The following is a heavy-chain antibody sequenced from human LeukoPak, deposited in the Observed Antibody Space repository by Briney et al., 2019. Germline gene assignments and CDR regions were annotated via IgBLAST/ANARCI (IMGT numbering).Heavy chain of an antibody. Sequence: ASVKVSCKASGYTFPSYFMHWVRQAPGQGLEWMGIINPTGGSTTYAQKFQGRVTMTRDTSTSTVYMELSSLRSEDTAVYYCARGSVYYDSSGPRGDYWGQGTLVTVSS. J-gene: IGHJ4*02. CDR2: INPTGGST. CDR3: ARGSVYYDSSGPRGDY. CDR1: GYTFPSYF. D-gene: IGHD3-22*01. V-gene: IGHV1-46*01.